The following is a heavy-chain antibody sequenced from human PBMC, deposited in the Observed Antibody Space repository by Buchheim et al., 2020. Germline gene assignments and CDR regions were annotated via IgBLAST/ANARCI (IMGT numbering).Heavy chain of an antibody. V-gene: IGHV1-46*01. J-gene: IGHJ5*02. Sequence: QVQLVQSGAEVKKPGASVKVSCKASGYTFTSYYMHWVRQAPGQGLEWMGIINPSGGSTSYAQKFQGRVTMTRDTSTSKVYMELSSLRSEDTAVYYCARSAVVVVAATPLSWFDPWGQGTL. CDR2: INPSGGST. D-gene: IGHD2-15*01. CDR1: GYTFTSYY. CDR3: ARSAVVVVAATPLSWFDP.